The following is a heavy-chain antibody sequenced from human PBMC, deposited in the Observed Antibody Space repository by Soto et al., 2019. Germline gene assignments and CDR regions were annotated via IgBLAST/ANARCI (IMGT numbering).Heavy chain of an antibody. CDR2: INPNVGGT. J-gene: IGHJ5*02. CDR1: GYTFSDYY. D-gene: IGHD3-16*01. CDR3: ARGGREVPRIPYDT. Sequence: QVQLVQSGAEVKKPGASVYVSCKASGYTFSDYYVHWVRQAPGQGLEWMGWINPNVGGTNYARKFQGRVTMTRDTSISTVYMKLTRLSPDDTAIHYCARGGREVPRIPYDTWGQGTRVTVSS. V-gene: IGHV1-2*02.